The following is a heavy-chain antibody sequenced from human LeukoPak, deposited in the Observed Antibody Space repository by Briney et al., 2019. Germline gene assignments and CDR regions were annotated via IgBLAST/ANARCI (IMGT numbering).Heavy chain of an antibody. D-gene: IGHD5-12*01. J-gene: IGHJ4*02. CDR1: GGSFSGYY. CDR3: ARVGSGYDRNFDY. CDR2: INHSGST. Sequence: SETLSLTCAVYGGSFSGYYWSWIRQPPGKGLEWIGEINHSGSTNYNPSLKSRVTISVDTSKNQFSLKLSSVTAADTAVYYCARVGSGYDRNFDYWGQGTLVTVSS. V-gene: IGHV4-34*01.